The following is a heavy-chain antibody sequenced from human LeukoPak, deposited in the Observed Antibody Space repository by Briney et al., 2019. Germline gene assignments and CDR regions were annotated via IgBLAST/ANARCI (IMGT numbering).Heavy chain of an antibody. CDR1: GFAFSSYD. CDR3: AKDGRRGYFDF. D-gene: IGHD1-26*01. J-gene: IGHJ4*02. Sequence: PGGSLRLSCAASGFAFSSYDMTWVRQAPGKGLEWVASISGTGGKTFYAGSVEGRFSVSRDNSKNTLFLQMNSVRAEDTAVYYCAKDGRRGYFDFWGRGTLVTVSS. V-gene: IGHV3-23*01. CDR2: ISGTGGKT.